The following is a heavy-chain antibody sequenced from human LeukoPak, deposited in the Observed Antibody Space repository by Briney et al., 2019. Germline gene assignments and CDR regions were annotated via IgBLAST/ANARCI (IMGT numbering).Heavy chain of an antibody. V-gene: IGHV1-8*01. Sequence: ASVKVSCKASGYTFTSYDINWVRQATGQGLEWMGWMNPNSGNTGYAQKFQGRVTMTRNTSISTAHMELSSLRSEDTAVYYCATARVNDYARAYFDYWGQGTLVTVSS. CDR1: GYTFTSYD. CDR3: ATARVNDYARAYFDY. J-gene: IGHJ4*02. CDR2: MNPNSGNT. D-gene: IGHD3-16*01.